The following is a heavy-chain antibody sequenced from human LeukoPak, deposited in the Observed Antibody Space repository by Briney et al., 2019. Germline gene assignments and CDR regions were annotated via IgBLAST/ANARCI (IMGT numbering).Heavy chain of an antibody. Sequence: PGGSLRLSCAASGFSFSNYALHWVRQAPGEGLEWVAVISYDGSNNYFADSVQGRFTISRDNSKSTLYLQISRVRPEDTAVYYCASSYGSSGFFEYWGQGALVTVSS. CDR2: ISYDGSNN. CDR3: ASSYGSSGFFEY. J-gene: IGHJ4*02. V-gene: IGHV3-30-3*01. D-gene: IGHD3-22*01. CDR1: GFSFSNYA.